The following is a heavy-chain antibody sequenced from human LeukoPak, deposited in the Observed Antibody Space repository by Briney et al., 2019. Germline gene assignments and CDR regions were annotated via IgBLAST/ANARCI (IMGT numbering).Heavy chain of an antibody. D-gene: IGHD2-2*01. V-gene: IGHV1-2*02. Sequence: ASVKVSCKASGYTFTGYYMHWVRQAPGQGLEWMGWINPNSGGTNYAQKFQGRVTMTRNTSNSTAYMELSRLRSDDTAVYYCARYCSSTSCYGAFDIWGQGTMVTVSS. CDR1: GYTFTGYY. CDR3: ARYCSSTSCYGAFDI. J-gene: IGHJ3*02. CDR2: INPNSGGT.